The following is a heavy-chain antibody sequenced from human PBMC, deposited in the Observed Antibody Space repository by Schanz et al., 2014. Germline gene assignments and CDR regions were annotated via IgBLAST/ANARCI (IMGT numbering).Heavy chain of an antibody. CDR2: IKQDESEK. D-gene: IGHD6-19*01. CDR3: AASSGWHPSTDY. Sequence: EVQLVESGGGLVQPGGSLRLSCAASGFTFSSYSMNWVRQAPGKGLEWVANIKQDESEKYYVDSVKGRFTISRDNAKNSLFLHMNSLRAEDTAVYYCAASSGWHPSTDYWGQGTLVTVSS. V-gene: IGHV3-7*01. J-gene: IGHJ4*02. CDR1: GFTFSSYS.